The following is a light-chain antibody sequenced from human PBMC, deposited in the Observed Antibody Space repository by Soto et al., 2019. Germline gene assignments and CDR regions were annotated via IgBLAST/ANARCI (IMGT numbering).Light chain of an antibody. CDR1: QNINSN. Sequence: EILMTQSPPTLSVSPGEGATLSCRASQNINSNLAWYQQKPGQAPRLLIYGASSRASGIPDRFSGSGSGTDFSLTINRLEPDDFAVYYCQQYKDWPPLTFGGGTKVESK. CDR2: GAS. V-gene: IGKV3D-15*01. J-gene: IGKJ4*01. CDR3: QQYKDWPPLT.